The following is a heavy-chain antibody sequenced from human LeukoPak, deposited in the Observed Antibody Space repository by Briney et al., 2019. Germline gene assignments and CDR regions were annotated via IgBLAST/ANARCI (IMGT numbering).Heavy chain of an antibody. V-gene: IGHV1-8*01. D-gene: IGHD5-18*01. J-gene: IGHJ4*02. Sequence: ASVTVSCKASGYTFTSYDINWVRQATGQGLEWMGWMNPNSGDTGYAQRFQGRVTMTRSTSISTAYMELSSLRSEDTAVYYCARNVRDTGTFDYWGQGTLVTVSS. CDR1: GYTFTSYD. CDR3: ARNVRDTGTFDY. CDR2: MNPNSGDT.